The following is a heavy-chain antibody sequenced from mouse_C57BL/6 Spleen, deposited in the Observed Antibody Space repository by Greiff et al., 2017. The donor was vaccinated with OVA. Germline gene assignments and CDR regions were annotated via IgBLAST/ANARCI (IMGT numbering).Heavy chain of an antibody. J-gene: IGHJ3*01. CDR2: INPRRGYT. CDR1: GYTFTSYS. Sequence: VQLQQSGAELARPGASVKMSCTASGYTFTSYSMHWVKQRPGQGLEWIGYINPRRGYTKYNQKFTDKAPLTEDKSYSKVYMQRSSLTAEDSAAYYCARAGSDPFDYWGQGTLVTVSA. V-gene: IGHV1-4*01. CDR3: ARAGSDPFDY.